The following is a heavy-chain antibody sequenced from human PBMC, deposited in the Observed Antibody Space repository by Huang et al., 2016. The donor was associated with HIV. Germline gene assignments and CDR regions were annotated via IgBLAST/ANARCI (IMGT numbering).Heavy chain of an antibody. J-gene: IGHJ4*02. CDR2: FSADGNIQ. V-gene: IGHV3-30*18. CDR3: AKASRGGFELDF. CDR1: GFTFNNYG. Sequence: QVQLVESGGAVVQPGRSLRLSCTAPGFTFNNYGMHGVRPAPGKGLEWVAVFSADGNIQKYVASVKGRFTISRDKTHNMLYLQINNLRGEDTALYHWAKASRGGFELDFWGQGTLVTVSS. D-gene: IGHD5-12*01.